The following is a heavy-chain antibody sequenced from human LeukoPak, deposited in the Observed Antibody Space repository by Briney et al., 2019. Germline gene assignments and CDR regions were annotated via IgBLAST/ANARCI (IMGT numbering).Heavy chain of an antibody. Sequence: SETLSLTCTVSGGSISSSSYYWGWIRQPPGKGLEWIGSIYYSGSTYYNPSLKSRVTTSVDTSKNQFSLKLSSVTAADTAVYYCARQAFYYDSSGNDYWGQGTLVTVSS. CDR1: GGSISSSSYY. V-gene: IGHV4-39*01. J-gene: IGHJ4*02. D-gene: IGHD3-22*01. CDR2: IYYSGST. CDR3: ARQAFYYDSSGNDY.